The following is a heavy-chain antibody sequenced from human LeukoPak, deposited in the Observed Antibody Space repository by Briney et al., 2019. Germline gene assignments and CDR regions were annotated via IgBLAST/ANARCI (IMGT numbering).Heavy chain of an antibody. CDR1: GGSISSGGYY. CDR2: IYYSGST. D-gene: IGHD3-22*01. J-gene: IGHJ5*02. V-gene: IGHV4-31*03. Sequence: SETLSLTCTVSGGSISSGGYYWSLIRQHPGKGLEWIGYIYYSGSTYYNPSLKSRVTISVDTSKNQFSLKLSSVTAADTAVYYCARVSRGYYDSSGYLAWGQGTLVTVSS. CDR3: ARVSRGYYDSSGYLA.